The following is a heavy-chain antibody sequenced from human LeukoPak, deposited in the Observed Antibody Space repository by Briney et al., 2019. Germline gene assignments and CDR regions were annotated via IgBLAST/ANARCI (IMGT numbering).Heavy chain of an antibody. J-gene: IGHJ4*02. CDR1: GGSISSGSYY. CDR3: ARDRGRWLQPSYFDY. V-gene: IGHV4-61*01. CDR2: IYYSGST. D-gene: IGHD5-24*01. Sequence: SQTLSLTCTVSGGSISSGSYYWSWIRQPPGKGLEWIGYIYYSGSTNYNPSLKSRVTISVDTSKNQFSLKLSSVTAADTAVYYCARDRGRWLQPSYFDYWGQGTLVTVSS.